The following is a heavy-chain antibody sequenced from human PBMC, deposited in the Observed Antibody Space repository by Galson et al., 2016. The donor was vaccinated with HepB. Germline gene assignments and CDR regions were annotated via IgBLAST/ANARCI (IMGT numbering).Heavy chain of an antibody. CDR3: ARDRPGLGVVAGAFDV. Sequence: TLSLTCAVSGGSISSTNWWSWVRQPPGKGLEWIGEIYHGGTTHYNPSLKSRVTVSVDKSKTQFSLRLTSVTAADTAMYYCARDRPGLGVVAGAFDVWGQGTMVSVSS. V-gene: IGHV4-4*02. J-gene: IGHJ3*01. CDR1: GGSISSTNW. CDR2: IYHGGTT. D-gene: IGHD3-16*01.